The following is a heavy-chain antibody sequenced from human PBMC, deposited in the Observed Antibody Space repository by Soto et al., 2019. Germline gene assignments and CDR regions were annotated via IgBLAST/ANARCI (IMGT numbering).Heavy chain of an antibody. D-gene: IGHD2-15*01. CDR1: GGTFSSYA. Sequence: QVQLVQSGAEVKKPGSSVKVSCKASGGTFSSYAISWVRQAPGQGLEWMGGIIPIFGTANYAQKFQGRVTITADESTSTAYMELSSLRSEDTAVYYCAREYCSGGSCQPNWFDPWGHGTLVTVSP. J-gene: IGHJ5*02. CDR2: IIPIFGTA. CDR3: AREYCSGGSCQPNWFDP. V-gene: IGHV1-69*01.